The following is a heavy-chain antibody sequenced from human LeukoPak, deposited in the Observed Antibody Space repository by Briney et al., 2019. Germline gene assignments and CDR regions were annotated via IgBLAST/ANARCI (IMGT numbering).Heavy chain of an antibody. D-gene: IGHD3-22*01. V-gene: IGHV3-30*03. CDR3: ARDVYYYDSSGLYNFDY. CDR2: ISYDGSNK. CDR1: GFTFSSFG. Sequence: PTGGSLRLSCAASGFTFSSFGMHWVRQAPGKGLEWVAVISYDGSNKYYADSVKGRFTISRDNSKNTLYLQMNSLRAEDTAVYYCARDVYYYDSSGLYNFDYWGQGTLVTVSS. J-gene: IGHJ4*02.